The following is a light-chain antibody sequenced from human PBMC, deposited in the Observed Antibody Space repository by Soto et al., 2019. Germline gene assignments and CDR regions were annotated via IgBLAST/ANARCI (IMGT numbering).Light chain of an antibody. CDR3: QHYNSYSEA. V-gene: IGKV1-5*03. J-gene: IGKJ1*01. CDR1: QTISSW. CDR2: QAS. Sequence: DIQRTQSPSTLSGSVGDRFTITCLASQTISSWLAWYQQKPGKAPKLLIYQASTLKSGVPSRSSGSGSGTEFTLPLRSLQPDDFATYYCQHYNSYSEAFGQGTTVDI.